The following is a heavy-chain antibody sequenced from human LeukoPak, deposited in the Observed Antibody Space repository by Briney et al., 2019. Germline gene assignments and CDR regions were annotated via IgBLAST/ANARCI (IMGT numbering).Heavy chain of an antibody. V-gene: IGHV4-34*01. CDR1: GGSFSGYY. CDR2: INHSGST. Sequence: PSETLSLTCAVYGGSFSGYYWSWIRQPPGKGLEWIGEINHSGSTNYNPSLKSRVTISVDTSKNQFSLKLSSVTAADTAVYYCARGSTVVWRHAFDIWGQGTMVTVSS. J-gene: IGHJ3*02. D-gene: IGHD4-23*01. CDR3: ARGSTVVWRHAFDI.